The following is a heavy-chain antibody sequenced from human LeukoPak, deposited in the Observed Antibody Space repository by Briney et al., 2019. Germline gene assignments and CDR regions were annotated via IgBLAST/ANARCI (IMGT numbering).Heavy chain of an antibody. D-gene: IGHD5-24*01. CDR2: VYYTGGT. CDR3: ARGAMATTPFFDY. V-gene: IGHV4-59*01. J-gene: IGHJ4*02. CDR1: GGSISNYY. Sequence: SETLSLTCSVSGGSISNYYYWAWIPQPPGKGLEGIGDVYYTGGTNFNPSLISRVTMSLDPSRNQFCLKLTSLPAADTAVYYCARGAMATTPFFDYWGQGNLVTVSS.